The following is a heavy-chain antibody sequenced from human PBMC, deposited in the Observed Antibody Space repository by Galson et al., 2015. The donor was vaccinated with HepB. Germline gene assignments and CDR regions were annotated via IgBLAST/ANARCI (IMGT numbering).Heavy chain of an antibody. D-gene: IGHD6-19*01. CDR1: GGSFSNYA. V-gene: IGHV1-69*13. Sequence: SVKVSCKASGGSFSNYAINWVRQAPGQGLEWMGGFIPIFGTPNYAQKFQDRVTITADESTATAYMELSGLRSEDTAMYYYARDHLGYSSGWYHHDAFDIWGQGTMVTVSS. J-gene: IGHJ3*02. CDR3: ARDHLGYSSGWYHHDAFDI. CDR2: FIPIFGTP.